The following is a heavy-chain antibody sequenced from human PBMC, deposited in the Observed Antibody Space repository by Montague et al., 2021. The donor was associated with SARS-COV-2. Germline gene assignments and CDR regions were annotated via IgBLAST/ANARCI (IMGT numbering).Heavy chain of an antibody. V-gene: IGHV4-59*13. CDR3: ARRGGGEVFARFMYWYFDV. CDR1: GGSINNYY. CDR2: IYYSGSVTT. J-gene: IGHJ2*01. D-gene: IGHD2-21*01. Sequence: SETLSLTCSVSGGSINNYYWGWVRQSPGEGLEWIGNIYYSGSVTTXYXXXXKXRVSISVDTSENQFSLKLTSVTAADTAVYYCARRGGGEVFARFMYWYFDVWSRGSLVTVSS.